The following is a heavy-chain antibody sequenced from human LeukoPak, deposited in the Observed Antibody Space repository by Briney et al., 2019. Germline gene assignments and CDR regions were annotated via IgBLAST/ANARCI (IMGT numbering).Heavy chain of an antibody. D-gene: IGHD1-14*01. CDR3: ARGGITRSAPFHY. V-gene: IGHV5-51*01. J-gene: IGHJ4*02. CDR1: GYNFTRYW. CDR2: IYPGDSET. Sequence: KPGESLKISSKGSGYNFTRYWIGWVRQMPGKGLEWMGIIYPGDSETRYSPSFQHQVTISADKSISTAYLQWSSLKASDTTMYYCARGGITRSAPFHYWGQGALVTVSS.